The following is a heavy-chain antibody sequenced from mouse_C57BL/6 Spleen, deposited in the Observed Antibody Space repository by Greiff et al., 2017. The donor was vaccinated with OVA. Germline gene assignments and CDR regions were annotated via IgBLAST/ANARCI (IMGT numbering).Heavy chain of an antibody. Sequence: EVKLQESGPGLVKPSQSLSLTCSVTGYSITSGYYWNWIRQFPGNKLEWMGYISYDGSNNYNPSLKNRISITRDTSKNQFFLKLNSVTTEDTATYYCARGIYYYGSYYFDYWGQGTTLTVSS. CDR2: ISYDGSN. V-gene: IGHV3-6*01. CDR1: GYSITSGYY. J-gene: IGHJ2*01. D-gene: IGHD1-1*01. CDR3: ARGIYYYGSYYFDY.